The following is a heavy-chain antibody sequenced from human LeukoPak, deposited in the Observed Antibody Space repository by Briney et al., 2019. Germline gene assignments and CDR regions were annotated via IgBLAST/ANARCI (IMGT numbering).Heavy chain of an antibody. CDR2: IYYSGST. CDR1: GGSISSSSYY. V-gene: IGHV4-39*01. D-gene: IGHD2-2*01. CDR3: ARRGSIVVVRSWFDP. J-gene: IGHJ5*02. Sequence: PSETLSLTCTVSGGSISSSSYYWGWIRQPPGKGLEWIGSIYYSGSTYYNPSLKSRVTISVDTSKNQFSLKLSSVTAADTAVYYCARRGSIVVVRSWFDPWGQGTLVTVSS.